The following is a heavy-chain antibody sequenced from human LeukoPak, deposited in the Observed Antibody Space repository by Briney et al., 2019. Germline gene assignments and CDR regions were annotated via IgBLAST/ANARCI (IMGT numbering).Heavy chain of an antibody. D-gene: IGHD3-10*01. CDR3: ARQLLWFGELSPRAFDI. V-gene: IGHV4-59*08. J-gene: IGHJ3*02. Sequence: SETLSLTCTVSGGSISGYYWSWIRQPPGKGLEWIGYIYYSGSTNYNPSLKSRVTISVDTSKNQFSLKLSSVTAADTAVYYCARQLLWFGELSPRAFDIWGQRKMVTVSS. CDR2: IYYSGST. CDR1: GGSISGYY.